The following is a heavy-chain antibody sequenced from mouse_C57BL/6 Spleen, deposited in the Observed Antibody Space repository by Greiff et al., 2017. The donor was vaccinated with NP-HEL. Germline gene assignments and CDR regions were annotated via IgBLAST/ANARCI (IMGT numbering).Heavy chain of an antibody. CDR3: GRNKNNDGLFAD. J-gene: IGHJ3*01. Sequence: QVQLKESGPGLVQPSQSLSITCTVSGFSLTSYGVHWVRQSPGKGLEWLGVIWSGGGTDYNAAFISRLSISTDNYKSHVFFKMNSLQADDTARDYCGRNKNNDGLFADWGKGTLVTVSA. CDR1: GFSLTSYG. V-gene: IGHV2-2*01. CDR2: IWSGGGT. D-gene: IGHD2-3*01.